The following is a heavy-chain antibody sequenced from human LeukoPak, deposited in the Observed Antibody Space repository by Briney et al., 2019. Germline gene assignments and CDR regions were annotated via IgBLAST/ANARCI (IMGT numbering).Heavy chain of an antibody. J-gene: IGHJ4*02. D-gene: IGHD6-6*01. CDR2: MNPNSGNT. CDR3: ARDGSSSSSGHY. Sequence: AASVKVFCKASGYTFTSYDINWVRQATGQGLEWMGWMNPNSGNTGYAQKFQGRVTMTRNTSISTAYMELSSLRSEDTAVYYCARDGSSSSSGHYWGQGTLVTVSS. V-gene: IGHV1-8*01. CDR1: GYTFTSYD.